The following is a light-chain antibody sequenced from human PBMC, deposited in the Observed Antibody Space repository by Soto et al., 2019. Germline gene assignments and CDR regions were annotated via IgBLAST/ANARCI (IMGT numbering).Light chain of an antibody. CDR1: QSVSGN. J-gene: IGKJ5*01. CDR2: GTS. CDR3: QQRSSWPPVT. Sequence: EIVMTQSPATLSVSPGERATLSCRASQSVSGNLAWYQQKPGQAPRLLIYGTSTRATDIPARFSGSGSGTEFTLTISSLEPEDFAVYYCQQRSSWPPVTFGQGTRLEIK. V-gene: IGKV3-15*01.